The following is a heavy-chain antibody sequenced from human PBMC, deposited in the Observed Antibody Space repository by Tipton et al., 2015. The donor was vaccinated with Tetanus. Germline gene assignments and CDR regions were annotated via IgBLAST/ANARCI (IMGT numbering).Heavy chain of an antibody. D-gene: IGHD6-19*01. CDR3: ARLVRQWLVPEDF. CDR2: ITPIFGTT. Sequence: QVQLVQSGPEVKKPGSSVKVSCKASGGTFTNYALSWVRQAPGQGLEWVGGITPIFGTTNSAPKFQGRVTITADESTNTAYMELRSLRSDDTAAYYCARLVRQWLVPEDFWGQGTLVTVSS. V-gene: IGHV1-69*01. J-gene: IGHJ4*02. CDR1: GGTFTNYA.